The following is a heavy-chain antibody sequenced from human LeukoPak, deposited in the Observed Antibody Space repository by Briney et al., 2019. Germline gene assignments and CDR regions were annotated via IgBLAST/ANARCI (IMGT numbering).Heavy chain of an antibody. V-gene: IGHV1-69*02. CDR3: ASGRFRDSSSPSDY. D-gene: IGHD6-6*01. CDR1: GGTFSSYT. Sequence: SVKVSCKASGGTFSSYTISWVRQAPGQRLEWMGKIIPIHGIANYAQKFQGRVTITADKSTSTAYMELSSLRSEDTAVYYCASGRFRDSSSPSDYWGQGTLVTVSS. J-gene: IGHJ4*02. CDR2: IIPIHGIA.